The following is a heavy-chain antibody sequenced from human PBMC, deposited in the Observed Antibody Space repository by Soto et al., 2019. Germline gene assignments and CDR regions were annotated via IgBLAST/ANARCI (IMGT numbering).Heavy chain of an antibody. CDR2: ISYDGSNK. CDR3: AKDYDSSGYFYWYFDL. V-gene: IGHV3-30*18. CDR1: GFTFSSYG. J-gene: IGHJ2*01. Sequence: VQLVESGGGVVQPGRSLRLSCAASGFTFSSYGMHWVRQAPGKGLEWVAVISYDGSNKYYADSVKGRFTISRDNSKNTLYLQMNSLRAEDTAVYYCAKDYDSSGYFYWYFDLWGRGTLVTVSS. D-gene: IGHD3-22*01.